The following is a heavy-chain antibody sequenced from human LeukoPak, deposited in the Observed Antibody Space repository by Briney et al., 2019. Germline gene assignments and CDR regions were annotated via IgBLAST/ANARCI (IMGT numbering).Heavy chain of an antibody. V-gene: IGHV4-39*01. CDR1: GGSISSSSYY. Sequence: SETLSLTCTVSGGSISSSSYYWGWIRQPPGKGLEWIGSIYYSGSTYYNPSLKSRVTISVDTSKNQFSLKLSSVTAADTAVYYCAGRSDRQQGYYYYYMDVWGKGTTVTVSS. J-gene: IGHJ6*03. CDR2: IYYSGST. CDR3: AGRSDRQQGYYYYYMDV. D-gene: IGHD1-1*01.